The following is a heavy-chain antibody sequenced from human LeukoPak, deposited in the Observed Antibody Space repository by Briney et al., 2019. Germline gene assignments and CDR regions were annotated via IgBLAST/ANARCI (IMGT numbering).Heavy chain of an antibody. CDR3: ARESSGIAATDKIDF. CDR2: FTSRSGTI. J-gene: IGHJ4*02. Sequence: GGSLRLSCVASGFTLSSYSMNWVRQAPGKGLEWVSSFTSRSGTIYYADSVKGRFTISRDNAKNSLFLQMSSLRVEDTAVYYCARESSGIAATDKIDFWGQGTLVTVSS. V-gene: IGHV3-21*01. D-gene: IGHD6-13*01. CDR1: GFTLSSYS.